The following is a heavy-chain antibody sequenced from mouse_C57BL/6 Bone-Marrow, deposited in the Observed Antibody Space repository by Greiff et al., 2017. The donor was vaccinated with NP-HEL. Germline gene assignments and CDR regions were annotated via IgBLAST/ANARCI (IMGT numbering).Heavy chain of an antibody. V-gene: IGHV1-22*01. CDR3: ADDYED. D-gene: IGHD2-4*01. J-gene: IGHJ3*01. CDR2: INPNNGGT. CDR1: GYTFTDYK. Sequence: VQLQQSGPELVKPGASVKMSCKASGYTFTDYKMHWVQQSHGKSLEWMGDINPNNGGTSYNQKFKGKATLTVNKSSSTAYMGRRSLTSEASAVYYCADDYEDWGQGTLVTVSA.